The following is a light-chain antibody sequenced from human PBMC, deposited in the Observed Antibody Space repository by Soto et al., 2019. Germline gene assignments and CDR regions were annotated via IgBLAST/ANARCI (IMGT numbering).Light chain of an antibody. CDR2: DAS. Sequence: EIVMTQSPATLSVSPGERATLSCRASQSVSSNLAWYQQKVGQAPRLLIYDASTRATGITGRFSGSGSGTEFTRTISSLQSEDFAVYYCQQYNNWPVTFGQGTKVEIK. J-gene: IGKJ1*01. CDR1: QSVSSN. CDR3: QQYNNWPVT. V-gene: IGKV3-15*01.